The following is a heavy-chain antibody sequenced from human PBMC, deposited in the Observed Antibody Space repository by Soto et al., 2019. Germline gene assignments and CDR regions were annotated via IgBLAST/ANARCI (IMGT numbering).Heavy chain of an antibody. J-gene: IGHJ6*02. V-gene: IGHV3-48*01. D-gene: IGHD2-2*01. CDR2: ISSSSSTI. CDR1: GFTFSSYA. Sequence: GGSLRLSCAASGFTFSSYAMSWVRQAPGKGLEWVSAISSSSSTIYYADSVKGRFTISRDNAKNSLYLQMNSLRAEDTAVYYCARDYVGAYCSSTSCYSDYYYGMDVWGQGTTVTVSS. CDR3: ARDYVGAYCSSTSCYSDYYYGMDV.